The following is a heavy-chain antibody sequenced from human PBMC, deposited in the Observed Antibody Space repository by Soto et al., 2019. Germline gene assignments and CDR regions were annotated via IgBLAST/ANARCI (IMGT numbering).Heavy chain of an antibody. CDR3: ARDGGAAAVPDWFDP. CDR2: TYYRSKWYN. Sequence: SQTLSLTCAISGDSVSSSSVTWNWISQSPSRGLKWMGRTYYRSKWYNDYAESVKSRITINPDTSKNQFSLQLNSVTPEDTAVYYCARDGGAAAVPDWFDPWGQGTLVTVSS. V-gene: IGHV6-1*01. D-gene: IGHD6-13*01. J-gene: IGHJ5*02. CDR1: GDSVSSSSVT.